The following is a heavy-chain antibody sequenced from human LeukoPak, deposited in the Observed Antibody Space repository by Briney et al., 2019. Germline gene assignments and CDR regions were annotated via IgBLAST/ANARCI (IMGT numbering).Heavy chain of an antibody. CDR1: GYTFTSYA. CDR2: INAGNGNT. J-gene: IGHJ4*02. V-gene: IGHV1-3*01. CDR3: ARSLSGWYPH. D-gene: IGHD6-19*01. Sequence: ASVTVSCTASGYTFTSYAMHWVRQAPGQRLEWMGWINAGNGNTKYSQKFQARVTITRDTSASTAYMELSSLRSEDTAVYYCARSLSGWYPHWGQGTLVTVSS.